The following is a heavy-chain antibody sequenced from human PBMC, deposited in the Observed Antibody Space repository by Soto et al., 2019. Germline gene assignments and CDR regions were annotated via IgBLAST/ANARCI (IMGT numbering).Heavy chain of an antibody. V-gene: IGHV3-23*01. CDR2: ISGSGGST. Sequence: GGSLRLSCAASGFTFSSYAMSWVRQAPGKGLEWVSAISGSGGSTYYADSVKGRFTISRDNSKNTLYLQMNSLRAEDTAVYYCAKNVREEKGFGELLYYFDYWGQGTLVTVSS. CDR3: AKNVREEKGFGELLYYFDY. D-gene: IGHD3-10*01. J-gene: IGHJ4*02. CDR1: GFTFSSYA.